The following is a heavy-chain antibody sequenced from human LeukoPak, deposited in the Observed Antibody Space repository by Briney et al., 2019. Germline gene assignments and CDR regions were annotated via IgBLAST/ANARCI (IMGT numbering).Heavy chain of an antibody. CDR3: ARLPLWFGEIPPYYFDY. CDR2: IYYNGNT. Sequence: SETLSLTCTVSGGIISSGRYYWGWVRQPPGKGLEWIGSIYYNGNTYYKPSLKSRVTISIDTSKNQFSLKLSSVTAVDTAMYYCARLPLWFGEIPPYYFDYWGQGTLVTVSS. V-gene: IGHV4-39*01. D-gene: IGHD3-10*01. J-gene: IGHJ4*02. CDR1: GGIISSGRYY.